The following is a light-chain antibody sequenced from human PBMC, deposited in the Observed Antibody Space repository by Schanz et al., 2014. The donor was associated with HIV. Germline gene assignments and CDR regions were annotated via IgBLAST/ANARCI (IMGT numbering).Light chain of an antibody. CDR2: VNH. J-gene: IGLJ2*01. Sequence: QSVLTQPPSVSAAPGQKVTISCSGSNSNIGHNYVSWYQQLPGTAPKLLINVNHQRPSDIPDRFSGSKTGTSATLAIVGLQTGDEADYYCATWDSTLSAVVFGGGTKLTVL. CDR3: ATWDSTLSAVV. CDR1: NSNIGHNY. V-gene: IGLV1-51*01.